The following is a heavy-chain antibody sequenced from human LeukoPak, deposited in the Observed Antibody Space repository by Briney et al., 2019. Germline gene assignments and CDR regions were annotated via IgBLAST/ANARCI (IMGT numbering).Heavy chain of an antibody. D-gene: IGHD3-16*01. CDR3: ARDGGRSDAFDI. CDR2: ISGSGDNT. CDR1: GFTFSSYA. V-gene: IGHV3-23*01. Sequence: GGSLRLSCAASGFTFSSYAMNWVRQGPGKGLEWVSGISGSGDNTYYADSVKGRFTISRDNSKNTLYLQMNSLRADDTAVYYCARDGGRSDAFDIWGQGTLVTVSS. J-gene: IGHJ3*02.